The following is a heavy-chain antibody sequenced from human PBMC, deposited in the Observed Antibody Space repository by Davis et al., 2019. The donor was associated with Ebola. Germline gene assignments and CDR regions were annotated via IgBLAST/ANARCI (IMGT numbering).Heavy chain of an antibody. CDR3: ARVYYDSLTAYDMDV. CDR2: IYPGDSDT. CDR1: GYSFTSYW. Sequence: GESLKISCKGSGYSFTSYWIGWVRQMPGKGLEWMGIIYPGDSDTRYSPSFQAQVTISADKSISTAYLHWSSLKASDTAMYYCARVYYDSLTAYDMDVWGQGTTVTVSS. J-gene: IGHJ6*02. D-gene: IGHD3-9*01. V-gene: IGHV5-51*01.